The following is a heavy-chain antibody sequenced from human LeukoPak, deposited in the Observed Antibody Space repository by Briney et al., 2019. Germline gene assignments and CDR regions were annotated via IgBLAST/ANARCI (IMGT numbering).Heavy chain of an antibody. V-gene: IGHV1-24*01. CDR2: FDPEDGKI. Sequence: ASVKVSCKVSGYTLTEISMHWVRQAPGKGLEWMGGFDPEDGKIVYAQNFQGRVTMTEDTSTDTAYMELSSLRSEDTAVYYCAALDVVVIVYFPRGQGTLVTVSS. D-gene: IGHD2/OR15-2a*01. J-gene: IGHJ5*02. CDR3: AALDVVVIVYFP. CDR1: GYTLTEIS.